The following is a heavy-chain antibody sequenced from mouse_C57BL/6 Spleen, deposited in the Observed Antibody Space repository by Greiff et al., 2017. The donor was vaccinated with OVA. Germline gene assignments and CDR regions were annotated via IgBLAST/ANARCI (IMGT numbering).Heavy chain of an antibody. V-gene: IGHV1-52*01. Sequence: VQLQQPGAELVRPGSSVKLSCKASGYTFTSYWMHWVKQRPIQGLEWIGNIDPSDSYTNYNQKFKGKSTLTVDKSSSTAYMQLSSLTSEDSAVYYCARRGYDYPYAMDYWGQGTSVTVSS. CDR3: ARRGYDYPYAMDY. J-gene: IGHJ4*01. CDR1: GYTFTSYW. D-gene: IGHD2-4*01. CDR2: IDPSDSYT.